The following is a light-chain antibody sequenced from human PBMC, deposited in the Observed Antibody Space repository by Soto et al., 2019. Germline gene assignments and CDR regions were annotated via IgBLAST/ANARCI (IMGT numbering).Light chain of an antibody. J-gene: IGLJ2*01. V-gene: IGLV1-51*01. CDR3: GTWGTSLSAGV. CDR1: SSNIGDNY. Sequence: QSVLTQPPSVSAAPGQKVTISCSGSSSNIGDNYVSWYQQFPGTAPKLLIYDNNKRPSGIPDRFSGSTSGTSATLGITGLQTGDEADYYCGTWGTSLSAGVFGGGTKLTVL. CDR2: DNN.